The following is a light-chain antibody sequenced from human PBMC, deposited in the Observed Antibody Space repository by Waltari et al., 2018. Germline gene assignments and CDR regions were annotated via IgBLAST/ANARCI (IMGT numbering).Light chain of an antibody. CDR3: QQRRNLPLT. V-gene: IGKV3-11*01. J-gene: IGKJ4*01. CDR2: DAS. CDR1: QSVGTY. Sequence: EIVLTQSPAILSFSPGERATLSCRASQSVGTYFAWYQQRPGQSPRLLIFDASYRATGIPARFSGSGSETDFTLTISSLQPEDFAVYYCQQRRNLPLTFGGGTRVQI.